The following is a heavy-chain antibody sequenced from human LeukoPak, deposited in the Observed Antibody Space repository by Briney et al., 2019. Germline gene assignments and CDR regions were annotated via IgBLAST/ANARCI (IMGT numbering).Heavy chain of an antibody. D-gene: IGHD6-13*01. J-gene: IGHJ4*02. Sequence: PSETLSLTCTVSGASISSYYWSWIRQPPGKGLEWIGYIYDSGSTNYNPSLKSRVTMSLDTSKNQFSLKLSSVTAADTAVYYCARVCSTTSSCIRYWSQGTLVTVSS. CDR1: GASISSYY. CDR2: IYDSGST. V-gene: IGHV4-59*01. CDR3: ARVCSTTSSCIRY.